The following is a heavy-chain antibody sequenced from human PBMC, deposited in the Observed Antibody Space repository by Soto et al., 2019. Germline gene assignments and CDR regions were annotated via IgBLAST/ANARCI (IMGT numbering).Heavy chain of an antibody. V-gene: IGHV4-59*01. D-gene: IGHD3-16*01. CDR2: IYYSGST. CDR1: GGSISSYY. J-gene: IGHJ4*02. Sequence: PSETLSLTCTVSGGSISSYYWSWIRQPPGKVLEWIGYIYYSGSTNYNPSLKSRVTISVDTSKNQFSLKLSSVIFADTAVYYCARRYGGNFDYWGQGTLVTVSS. CDR3: ARRYGGNFDY.